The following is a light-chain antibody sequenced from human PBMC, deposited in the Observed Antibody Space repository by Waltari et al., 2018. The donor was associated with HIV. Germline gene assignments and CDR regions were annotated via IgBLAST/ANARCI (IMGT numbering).Light chain of an antibody. CDR3: AARDDSLNAWV. Sequence: QSVLTQPPSAYGTPGRIVTISCSGNNSNVGSNPVNWYRQVPGTAPKLLMFSNNQRPSGVPDRFSGSKSGTSASLAIRGLKSEDEADYYCAARDDSLNAWVFGGGTKVTVL. CDR1: NSNVGSNP. CDR2: SNN. J-gene: IGLJ3*02. V-gene: IGLV1-44*01.